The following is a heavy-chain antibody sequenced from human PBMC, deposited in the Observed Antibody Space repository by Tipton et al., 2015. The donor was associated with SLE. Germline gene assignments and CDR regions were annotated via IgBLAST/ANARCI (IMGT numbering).Heavy chain of an antibody. CDR2: IYSGGSST. CDR3: AREAAGVEMATNTLTG. D-gene: IGHD5-24*01. V-gene: IGHV3-23*03. CDR1: GFTFSSYA. J-gene: IGHJ4*02. Sequence: GSLRLSCAASGFTFSSYAMSWVRQAPGKGLEWVSVIYSGGSSTYYADSVKGRFTISRDNSKNTLYLQMNSLRAEDTAVYYCAREAAGVEMATNTLTGWGQGPLVTVSS.